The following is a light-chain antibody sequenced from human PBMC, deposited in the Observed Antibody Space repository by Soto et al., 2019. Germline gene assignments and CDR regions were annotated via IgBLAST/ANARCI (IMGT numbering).Light chain of an antibody. CDR1: QXXXXS. V-gene: IGKV3-15*01. CDR2: GAS. Sequence: EIVMTQSPATLSVSPGEXXXXSXXXXQXXXXSLAWYQQKPGQAPRLLIYGASTRAIGIPGRFSGSGSETEFTLTISSLQSXDFAVYYCQXYNNWWTFGQGTKVETK. J-gene: IGKJ1*01. CDR3: QXYNNWWT.